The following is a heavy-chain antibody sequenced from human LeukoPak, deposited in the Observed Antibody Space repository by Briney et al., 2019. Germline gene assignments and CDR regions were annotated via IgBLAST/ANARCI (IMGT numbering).Heavy chain of an antibody. Sequence: SETLSLTCTVSGGSISSSSYYWGWIRQPPGKGLEWIRSIYYSGSTYYNPSLKSRVTISVDTSKNQFSLKLSSVTAADTAVYYCATLEWPTQGAFDIWGQGTMVTVSS. CDR2: IYYSGST. CDR1: GGSISSSSYY. D-gene: IGHD3-3*01. J-gene: IGHJ3*02. CDR3: ATLEWPTQGAFDI. V-gene: IGHV4-39*01.